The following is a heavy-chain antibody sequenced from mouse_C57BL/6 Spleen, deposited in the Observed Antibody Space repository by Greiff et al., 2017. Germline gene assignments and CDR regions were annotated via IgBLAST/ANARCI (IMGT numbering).Heavy chain of an antibody. Sequence: QVQLQQPGAELVRPGSSVKLSCKASGYTFTSYWMHWVKQRPIQGLEWIGNIDPSDSEPHYNQKFKGKATLTVDKSSSTAYMQLSSLTSEDSAVYYCSRSRLSLRGDYFDYWGQGTTLTVSS. CDR1: GYTFTSYW. V-gene: IGHV1-52*01. D-gene: IGHD1-1*01. J-gene: IGHJ2*01. CDR3: SRSRLSLRGDYFDY. CDR2: IDPSDSEP.